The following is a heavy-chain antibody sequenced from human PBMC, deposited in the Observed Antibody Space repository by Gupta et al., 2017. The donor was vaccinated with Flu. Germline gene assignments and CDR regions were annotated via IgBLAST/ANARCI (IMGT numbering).Heavy chain of an antibody. CDR1: SVSSTTYH. D-gene: IGHD5-18*01. CDR2: IYYTGRI. Sequence: SVSSTTYHWAWVRQPPGKGLEYIASIYYTGRIYYNPSLRSRVTISADTSDNLVSLTLMSVTAADTGLYYCASRVDTDVSKGAAIDYWGQGTLVTVSS. CDR3: ASRVDTDVSKGAAIDY. J-gene: IGHJ4*02. V-gene: IGHV4-39*01.